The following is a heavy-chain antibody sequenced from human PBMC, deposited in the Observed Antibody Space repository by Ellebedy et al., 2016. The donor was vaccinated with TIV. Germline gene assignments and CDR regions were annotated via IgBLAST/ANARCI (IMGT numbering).Heavy chain of an antibody. CDR2: INAKRGAT. CDR1: GYSLVSFS. J-gene: IGHJ4*02. V-gene: IGHV1-2*02. D-gene: IGHD6-19*01. CDR3: ARNGVSGWSDFDY. Sequence: AASVKVSCKASGYSLVSFSVAWVRQAPGQGLEWMGWINAKRGATIYVQKFHDRVTMTRDMSISTAFLEVTGLTSDDTAVYYCARNGVSGWSDFDYWGQGTLVAVSS.